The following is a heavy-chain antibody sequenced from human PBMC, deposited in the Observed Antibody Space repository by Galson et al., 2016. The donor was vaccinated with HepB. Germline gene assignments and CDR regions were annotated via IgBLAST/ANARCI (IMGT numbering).Heavy chain of an antibody. Sequence: SLRLSCAASGFTFSNYGMHWVRQAPGKGLEWVAADSMDGRRKFYADSVKGRFTISRDNSNSMLFLQMSSLRADDTAVYYCARRQEYVPPVGCSVDYWGQGTLVSVSS. CDR3: ARRQEYVPPVGCSVDY. CDR2: DSMDGRRK. D-gene: IGHD3-10*02. J-gene: IGHJ4*02. V-gene: IGHV3-30*03. CDR1: GFTFSNYG.